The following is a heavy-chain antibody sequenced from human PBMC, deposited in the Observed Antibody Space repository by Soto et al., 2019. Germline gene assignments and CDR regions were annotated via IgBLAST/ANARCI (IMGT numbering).Heavy chain of an antibody. D-gene: IGHD3-16*01. J-gene: IGHJ6*02. CDR2: IFSSGTT. CDR1: GDSISSGNKY. Sequence: SETLSLTCTVSGDSISSGNKYWSWIRQAPEKGLEWIGYIFSSGTTYYNPSLKSRLTMSLDTSQNQFSLRLASVTDADSAVYYCARVPSPFDYYYAMDVWGQGTTVTVSS. CDR3: ARVPSPFDYYYAMDV. V-gene: IGHV4-30-4*01.